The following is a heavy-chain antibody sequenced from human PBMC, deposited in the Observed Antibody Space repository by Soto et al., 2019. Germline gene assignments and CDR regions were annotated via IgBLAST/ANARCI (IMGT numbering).Heavy chain of an antibody. J-gene: IGHJ4*02. CDR3: TTDLLSCGGDCYPTDY. CDR2: IKSKTDGGTT. D-gene: IGHD2-21*02. Sequence: EVQLVESGGGLVKPGGSLRLSCAASGFTFSNAWMSWVRQAPGKGLEWVGRIKSKTDGGTTDYAAPVKGRFTISRDDSKNTLYLQMNSLKSEDTAVYYCTTDLLSCGGDCYPTDYWGQGTLVTVSS. CDR1: GFTFSNAW. V-gene: IGHV3-15*01.